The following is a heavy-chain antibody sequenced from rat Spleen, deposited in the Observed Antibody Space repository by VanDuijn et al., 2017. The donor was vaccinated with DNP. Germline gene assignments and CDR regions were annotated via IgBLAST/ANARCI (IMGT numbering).Heavy chain of an antibody. D-gene: IGHD1-5*01. CDR2: ITISGSRT. CDR3: ATQGQLGITWFAY. J-gene: IGHJ3*01. V-gene: IGHV5-27*01. Sequence: EVQLVESGGGLVQPGRSLKLSCAASGFTFSNYYMAWVRQAPKKGLEWVATITISGSRTYYPDSVKGRFTVSRDDAKSSLYLEMNSLRSDDTAAYYCATQGQLGITWFAYWGQGTLVTVSS. CDR1: GFTFSNYY.